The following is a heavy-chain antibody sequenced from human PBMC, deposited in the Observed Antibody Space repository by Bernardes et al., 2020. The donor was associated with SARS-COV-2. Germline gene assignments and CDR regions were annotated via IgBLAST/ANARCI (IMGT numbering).Heavy chain of an antibody. V-gene: IGHV3-74*01. J-gene: IGHJ6*02. D-gene: IGHD3-10*02. Sequence: GSLQLPCPASGFTFSGSWMHWVRHSPWKGLVWVSRVNPDGSGPIVADSVKGRFTVTRDNAKNTLYLQMNSLRAEDRAVYYCVRKYRHSYVMDVWGQGTTVIVSS. CDR2: VNPDGSGP. CDR1: GFTFSGSW. CDR3: VRKYRHSYVMDV.